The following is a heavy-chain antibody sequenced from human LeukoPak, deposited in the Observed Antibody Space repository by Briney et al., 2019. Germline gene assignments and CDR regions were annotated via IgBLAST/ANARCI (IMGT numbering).Heavy chain of an antibody. V-gene: IGHV3-23*01. CDR2: IGGSGGDI. Sequence: PGGSLRLSCAASGFTFRSYAMSWVRQAPGKGLEWVSAIGGSGGDIYYTDSVKGRFTISRDNSKSTLYLQMNSLRVEDTAVYYCAKGVVTPRPHYFDYWGQGTLVTVSS. CDR1: GFTFRSYA. D-gene: IGHD6-6*01. CDR3: AKGVVTPRPHYFDY. J-gene: IGHJ4*02.